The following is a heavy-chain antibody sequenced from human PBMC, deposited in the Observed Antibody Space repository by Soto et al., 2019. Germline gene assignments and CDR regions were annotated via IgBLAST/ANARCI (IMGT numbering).Heavy chain of an antibody. CDR3: ARQGTSRGSDYAAFDF. Sequence: GESLKISCQASGYTFTYFWVAWVRQVPGKGLEWMGVIYPGASDIRYSPSFEGHVTISADKSTNTAYLQWSSLEAADTAIYYCARQGTSRGSDYAAFDFWGPGTLVTVSS. J-gene: IGHJ4*02. CDR2: IYPGASDI. CDR1: GYTFTYFW. D-gene: IGHD3-10*01. V-gene: IGHV5-51*01.